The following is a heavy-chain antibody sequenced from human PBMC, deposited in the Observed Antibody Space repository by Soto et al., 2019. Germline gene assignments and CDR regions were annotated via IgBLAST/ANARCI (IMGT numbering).Heavy chain of an antibody. J-gene: IGHJ5*02. D-gene: IGHD1-1*01. CDR1: GNLMTYGG. CDR3: VRDWQLSP. Sequence: QVQLVQSGDEVKTTGSAMEFSCRAGGNLMTYGGSCWLRQAPGQGLFWMGWISGHNGNTLYAQNVQGRLTLTIDTSTNTAYMELMSLKIDDTAMYYCVRDWQLSPWGQGTLVTVSS. CDR2: ISGHNGNT. V-gene: IGHV1-18*01.